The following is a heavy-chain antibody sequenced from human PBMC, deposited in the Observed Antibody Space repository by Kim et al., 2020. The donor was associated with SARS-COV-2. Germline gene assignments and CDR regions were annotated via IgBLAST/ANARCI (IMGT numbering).Heavy chain of an antibody. CDR2: MSHDSKKT. D-gene: IGHD2-21*01. CDR1: GFYVSDYG. Sequence: GGSLRLSCAVSGFYVSDYGMHWVRQAPGKGLEWVAFMSHDSKKTYFGESVRGRLSVYRDESKNTVYVYMNSLTTEDTAMYYCAKDLRRCGSPASCYGMDVWGKGTTVTVAS. CDR3: AKDLRRCGSPASCYGMDV. V-gene: IGHV3-30*02. J-gene: IGHJ6*04.